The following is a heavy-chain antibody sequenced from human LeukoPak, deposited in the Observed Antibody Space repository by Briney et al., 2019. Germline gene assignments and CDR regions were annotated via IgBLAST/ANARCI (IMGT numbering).Heavy chain of an antibody. CDR2: ITSGSSHI. J-gene: IGHJ6*03. CDR3: ARDPYSGSYGADYYYYMDV. D-gene: IGHD1-26*01. Sequence: GGSLRLSCAASGFTFSSYNMNWVRQTPGQGLEWVSSITSGSSHICYADSVKGRFTISRDNAKSSLYLQMNSLRAEGTAVYYCARDPYSGSYGADYYYYMDVWGKGTTVTISS. V-gene: IGHV3-21*01. CDR1: GFTFSSYN.